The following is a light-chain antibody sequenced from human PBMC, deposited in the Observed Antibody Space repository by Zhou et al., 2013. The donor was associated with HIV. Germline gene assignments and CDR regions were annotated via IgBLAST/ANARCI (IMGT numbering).Light chain of an antibody. V-gene: IGLV2-14*03. CDR1: SSDIGDYNY. CDR2: DVT. Sequence: QSALTQPASVSGSPGQSITISCTGTSSDIGDYNYVSWYQQHPGKAPKLIIFDVTNRPSGVSFRFSGSKSGNTASLTISGLQAEDEADYYCSSYTSSSTLVFGTGTKVTV. J-gene: IGLJ1*01. CDR3: SSYTSSSTLV.